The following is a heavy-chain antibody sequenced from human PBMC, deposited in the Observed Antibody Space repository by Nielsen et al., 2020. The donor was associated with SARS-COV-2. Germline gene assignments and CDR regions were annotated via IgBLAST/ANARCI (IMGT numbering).Heavy chain of an antibody. Sequence: GGSLRLSCAASDFSVRSYYMNWVRQAPGKGLEWVSTIYIGGVYYADSVRGRFITSRDFSRNTLYLQMSSLRAEDTAVYFCARGSDRTNHFDYWGQGTLVTVSS. D-gene: IGHD1-14*01. CDR3: ARGSDRTNHFDY. V-gene: IGHV3-53*01. J-gene: IGHJ4*02. CDR1: DFSVRSYY. CDR2: IYIGGV.